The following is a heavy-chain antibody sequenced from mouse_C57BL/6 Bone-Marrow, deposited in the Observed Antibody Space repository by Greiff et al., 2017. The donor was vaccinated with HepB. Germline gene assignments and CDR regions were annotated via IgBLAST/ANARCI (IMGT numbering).Heavy chain of an antibody. Sequence: VKLVESGPGLVQPSQSLSITCTVSGFSLTSYGVHWVRQAPGKGLEWLGVIWSGGSTDYNAAFISRLIISKDNSKSQVFFKMNSLQADDTAIYYCARLFIPFAYWGQGTLVTVSA. CDR3: ARLFIPFAY. J-gene: IGHJ3*01. D-gene: IGHD1-1*01. CDR2: IWSGGST. V-gene: IGHV2-2*01. CDR1: GFSLTSYG.